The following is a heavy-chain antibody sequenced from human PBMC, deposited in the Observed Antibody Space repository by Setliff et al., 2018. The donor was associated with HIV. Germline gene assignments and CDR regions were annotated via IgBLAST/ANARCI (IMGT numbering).Heavy chain of an antibody. V-gene: IGHV3-21*01. D-gene: IGHD3-3*01. CDR1: GFTVSSNY. J-gene: IGHJ6*03. Sequence: GESLKISCAASGFTVSSNYMSWVRQAPGKGLEWVSSISSSSSYIYYADSVKGRFTISRDNAKNSLYLQMNSLRAEDTAVYYCARIGNLWSGYYPYYYYYYMDVWGKGTTVTVSS. CDR3: ARIGNLWSGYYPYYYYYYMDV. CDR2: ISSSSSYI.